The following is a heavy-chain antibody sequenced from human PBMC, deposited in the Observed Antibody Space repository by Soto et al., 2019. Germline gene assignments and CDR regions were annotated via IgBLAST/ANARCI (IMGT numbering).Heavy chain of an antibody. CDR3: AKASGAIAAPLSPDY. Sequence: QVQLVESGGGVVQPGRSLRLSCAASGFTFKSYGMHWVRQAPGKGLEWVALISYDGSNKYYGDSVKGRFTISRDNSKNTLYLEMNSLRAEDTAVYYCAKASGAIAAPLSPDYWGQGTLVTVSS. J-gene: IGHJ4*02. CDR2: ISYDGSNK. V-gene: IGHV3-30*18. D-gene: IGHD6-6*01. CDR1: GFTFKSYG.